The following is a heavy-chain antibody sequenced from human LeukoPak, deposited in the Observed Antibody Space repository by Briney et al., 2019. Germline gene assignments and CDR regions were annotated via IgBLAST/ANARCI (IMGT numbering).Heavy chain of an antibody. J-gene: IGHJ4*02. V-gene: IGHV3-23*01. CDR3: AKDRNIVVVTAIFDY. D-gene: IGHD2-21*02. CDR2: ISGSGGST. CDR1: GFTFSSYA. Sequence: GGSLRLSCAASGFTFSSYAMSWVRQAPGKGLEWVSAISGSGGSTYYADSVKGRFTISRDNSKNTLYLQTNSLRAEDTAVYYCAKDRNIVVVTAIFDYWGQGTLVTVSS.